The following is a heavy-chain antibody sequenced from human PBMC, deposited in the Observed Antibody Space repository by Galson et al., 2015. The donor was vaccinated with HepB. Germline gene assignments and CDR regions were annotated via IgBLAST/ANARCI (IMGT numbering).Heavy chain of an antibody. J-gene: IGHJ4*02. V-gene: IGHV3-23*01. CDR2: ISGSGGYT. Sequence: SLRLSCAASGFSFSTYGMSWVRQAPGKGLEWVSGISGSGGYTKYADSVKGRFTISRENSKNTLYLQMNSLRAEDTAVYYCAKDLIAVAGTGRYFDYWGQGTLVTVSS. CDR1: GFSFSTYG. D-gene: IGHD6-19*01. CDR3: AKDLIAVAGTGRYFDY.